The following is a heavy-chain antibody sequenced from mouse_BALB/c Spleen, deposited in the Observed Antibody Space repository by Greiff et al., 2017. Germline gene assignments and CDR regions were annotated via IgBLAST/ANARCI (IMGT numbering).Heavy chain of an antibody. V-gene: IGHV1S135*01. J-gene: IGHJ4*01. CDR1: GYAFTSYN. CDR3: ARTRNGAMDY. CDR2: IDPYNGGT. Sequence: VQVLQSGPELVKPGASVKVSCKASGYAFTSYNMYWVKQSHGKSLEWIGYIDPYNGGTSYNKKFKGKATLTVDKSSSTAYMHLNSLTSEDSAVYCCARTRNGAMDYWGQGTSVTVSS.